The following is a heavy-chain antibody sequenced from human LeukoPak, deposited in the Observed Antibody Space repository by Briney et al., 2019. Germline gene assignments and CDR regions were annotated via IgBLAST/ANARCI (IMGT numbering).Heavy chain of an antibody. V-gene: IGHV4-59*11. CDR2: IHYSGST. J-gene: IGHJ5*02. CDR1: GGSISSHF. CDR3: ARDFLECCRASCLNWFDP. D-gene: IGHD2-2*01. Sequence: PSETLSLTCTVSGGSISSHFWTWIRQPPGKGLEWIGYIHYSGSTNYNPSLKSRVSISVDTSKNEFSLKLSSVTAADTAVYYWARDFLECCRASCLNWFDPWGQGTLVTVSS.